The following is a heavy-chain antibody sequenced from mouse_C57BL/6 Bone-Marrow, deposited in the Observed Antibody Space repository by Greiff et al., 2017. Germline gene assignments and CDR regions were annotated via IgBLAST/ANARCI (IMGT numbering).Heavy chain of an antibody. CDR3: ARSPYYYGSCYYAMDY. V-gene: IGHV1-69*01. CDR2: IDPSDSYT. D-gene: IGHD1-1*01. Sequence: VQLQQPGAELVMPGASVKLSCKASGYTFTSYWMHWVKQRPGQGLEWIGEIDPSDSYTNYNQKFKGKSTLTVAKSSSTAYMQLSSLTSEDSAVYYCARSPYYYGSCYYAMDYWGQGTSVTVSS. J-gene: IGHJ4*01. CDR1: GYTFTSYW.